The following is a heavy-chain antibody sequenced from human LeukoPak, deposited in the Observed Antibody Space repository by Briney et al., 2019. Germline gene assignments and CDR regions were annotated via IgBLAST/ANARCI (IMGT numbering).Heavy chain of an antibody. D-gene: IGHD3-22*01. CDR3: ARDIEWRYYDSSGYDNTAVDI. CDR2: ISSYNGST. J-gene: IGHJ3*02. Sequence: ASVKVSCKASGYTFTSYGFSWVRQAPGQGIGWMGWISSYNGSTNYAQKLKDRVTMTTDQSTSTAYMEVRSLKPDDRAVYYCARDIEWRYYDSSGYDNTAVDIWGQGTMVTVSS. V-gene: IGHV1-18*01. CDR1: GYTFTSYG.